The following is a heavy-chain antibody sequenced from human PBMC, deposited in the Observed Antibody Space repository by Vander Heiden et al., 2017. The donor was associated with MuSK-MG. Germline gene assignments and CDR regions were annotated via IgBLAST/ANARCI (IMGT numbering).Heavy chain of an antibody. V-gene: IGHV3-21*01. D-gene: IGHD3-3*01. CDR2: ISSSSSYI. J-gene: IGHJ3*02. CDR1: GFVLSTYS. Sequence: EEQLVESGGGLVKPGGSLRLSCAASGFVLSTYSMNWVRHTPGKGLEWVASISSSSSYIHYGDSVKGRFTITRDNAKNSLSLQMNSVRAEDTAVYYCARGPSGDDFWIGFPAAFDIWGQGTMVTVSS. CDR3: ARGPSGDDFWIGFPAAFDI.